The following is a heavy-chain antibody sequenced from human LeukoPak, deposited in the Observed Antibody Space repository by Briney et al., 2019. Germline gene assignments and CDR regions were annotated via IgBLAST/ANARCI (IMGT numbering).Heavy chain of an antibody. Sequence: GGSLRLSCAASGFTFSSYAMNWVRQAPGEGLEWVSVISGSGGTTHFADSVKGRFTISRDNSKNTLYLQMNSLRPEDTAVYYCAKSYFGSGTYYPYDYWGQGTLVTVSS. V-gene: IGHV3-23*01. D-gene: IGHD3-10*01. CDR2: ISGSGGTT. J-gene: IGHJ4*02. CDR1: GFTFSSYA. CDR3: AKSYFGSGTYYPYDY.